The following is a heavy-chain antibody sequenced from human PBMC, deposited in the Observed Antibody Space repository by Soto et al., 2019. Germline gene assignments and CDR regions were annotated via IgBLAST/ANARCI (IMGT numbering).Heavy chain of an antibody. CDR1: GFTFSNAW. D-gene: IGHD3-9*01. CDR3: TTGRYFDWLPGFDY. V-gene: IGHV3-15*01. CDR2: IKSKTDGGTT. Sequence: EVQLVESGGGLVKPGGSLRLSCAASGFTFSNAWMSWVRQAPGKGLEWVGRIKSKTDGGTTDYAAPVKGRFTISRDYSKNTLYLQMNSLKTEDTAVYYCTTGRYFDWLPGFDYWGQGTLVTVSS. J-gene: IGHJ4*02.